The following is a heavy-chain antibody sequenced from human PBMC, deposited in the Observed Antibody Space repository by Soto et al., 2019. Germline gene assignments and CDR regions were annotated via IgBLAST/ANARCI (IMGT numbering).Heavy chain of an antibody. CDR1: GYTFTSYG. J-gene: IGHJ6*02. D-gene: IGHD3-22*01. V-gene: IGHV1-18*01. Sequence: ASVKVSCKASGYTFTSYGISWVRQAPGQGLEWMGWISAYNGNTNYAQKLQGRVTMTTDTSTSTAYMELRSLRSDDTAVYYCARVDYYDSSGPSPSGYYYGMDVWGQGTTVTVAS. CDR3: ARVDYYDSSGPSPSGYYYGMDV. CDR2: ISAYNGNT.